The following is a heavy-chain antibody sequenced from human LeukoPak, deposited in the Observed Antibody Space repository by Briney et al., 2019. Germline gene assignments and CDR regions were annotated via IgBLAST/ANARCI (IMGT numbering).Heavy chain of an antibody. V-gene: IGHV3-9*01. D-gene: IGHD3-22*01. CDR2: ISWNSGSI. CDR1: GFTFDDYA. Sequence: GGSLRLSWAASGFTFDDYAMHWVRQAPGKGLEWVSGISWNSGSIGYADSVKGRFTISRDNAKNSLYLQMNSLGAEGTALYYCAKWGNYYDSSGYFGYWGQGTLVTVSS. J-gene: IGHJ4*02. CDR3: AKWGNYYDSSGYFGY.